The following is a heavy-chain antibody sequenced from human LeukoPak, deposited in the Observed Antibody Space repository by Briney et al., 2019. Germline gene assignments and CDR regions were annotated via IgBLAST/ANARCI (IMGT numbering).Heavy chain of an antibody. CDR1: GFTVSSNY. J-gene: IGHJ4*02. D-gene: IGHD3-22*01. CDR3: AKGYDSSAYSYFDY. V-gene: IGHV3-53*01. Sequence: GGSLRLSCAASGFTVSSNYMSWVRQAPGKGLEWVSVIYSGGSTYYADSVKGRFTISRDNSKNTLYLQMNSLRAEDTAVYYCAKGYDSSAYSYFDYWGQGTLVTVSS. CDR2: IYSGGST.